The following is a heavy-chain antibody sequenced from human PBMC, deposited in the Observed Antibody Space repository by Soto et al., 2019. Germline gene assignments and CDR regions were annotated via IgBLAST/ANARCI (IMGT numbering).Heavy chain of an antibody. D-gene: IGHD3-10*01. J-gene: IGHJ3*02. CDR2: INPNSGGT. V-gene: IGHV1-2*04. Sequence: ASVKGSCKASGYTLTGYDINRVRQATGQGLEWMGWINPNSGGTNYAQKFQGWVTMTRDTSISTAYMELSRLRSDDTAVYYCARAPSFDYYSSGSYYAPDAALDIWGQGTMVTVSS. CDR3: ARAPSFDYYSSGSYYAPDAALDI. CDR1: GYTLTGYD.